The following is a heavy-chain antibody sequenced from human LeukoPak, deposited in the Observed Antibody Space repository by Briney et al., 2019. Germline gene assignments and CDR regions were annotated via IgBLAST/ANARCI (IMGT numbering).Heavy chain of an antibody. V-gene: IGHV3-30*04. CDR2: ISYDGSNK. CDR1: GFTFSSYA. Sequence: GVSLRLSCAASGFTFSSYAMQWVRQAPGKGLEWVAVISYDGSNKYYAESVKGRFTLSRDNSKNTLYLQMNSLRAEDTAVYYCARDLSDFWSGYIGPVDYWGQGTLVTVSS. CDR3: ARDLSDFWSGYIGPVDY. D-gene: IGHD3-3*01. J-gene: IGHJ4*02.